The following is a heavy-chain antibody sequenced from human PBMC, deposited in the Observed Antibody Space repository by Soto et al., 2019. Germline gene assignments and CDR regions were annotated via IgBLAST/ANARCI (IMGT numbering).Heavy chain of an antibody. V-gene: IGHV4-4*02. Sequence: SETLSLTCAVSGGSISSSNWWSWVRQPPGKGLEWIGEIYHSGSTNYNPSLKSRVTISVDKSKNQFTLKLSSVTAADTAVYYCAREADTATGYFDYWGQGTLVTVSS. CDR1: GGSISSSNW. CDR2: IYHSGST. CDR3: AREADTATGYFDY. J-gene: IGHJ4*02. D-gene: IGHD5-18*01.